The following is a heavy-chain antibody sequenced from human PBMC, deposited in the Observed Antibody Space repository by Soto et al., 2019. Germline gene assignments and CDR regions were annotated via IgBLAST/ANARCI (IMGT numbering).Heavy chain of an antibody. CDR1: GYIFTNFY. CDR3: TRGLASGDY. CDR2: INPNGGST. V-gene: IGHV1-46*03. D-gene: IGHD6-6*01. J-gene: IGHJ4*02. Sequence: QVQLVQPGAEVKKPGASVKFSCKASGYIFTNFYIHWVRQAPGQGLEWIGIINPNGGSTNDAQTFQGSVTMTRDTSTSTVYMALSSLRSEATAVYYCTRGLASGDYWGQGTLITVSS.